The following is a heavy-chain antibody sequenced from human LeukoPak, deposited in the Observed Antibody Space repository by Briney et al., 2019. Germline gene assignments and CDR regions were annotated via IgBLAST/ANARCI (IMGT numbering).Heavy chain of an antibody. CDR3: TRGPTISETGYFDF. CDR2: IDHRGDT. J-gene: IGHJ4*03. Sequence: SETLSLTCAVYGGSFSRYYWSWIRQSPGKGLEWIAEIDHRGDTNYNPSVKSRVTISVDTSKNQFSLKVKSLSAADTAVYYCTRGPTISETGYFDFWGQGTLVTVSS. D-gene: IGHD1-1*01. V-gene: IGHV4-34*01. CDR1: GGSFSRYY.